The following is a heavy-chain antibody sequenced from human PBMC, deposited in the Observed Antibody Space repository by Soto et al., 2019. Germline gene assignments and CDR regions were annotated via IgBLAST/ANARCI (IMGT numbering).Heavy chain of an antibody. CDR2: IYYSGST. CDR3: ARQKSPVLNVYFDY. J-gene: IGHJ4*02. D-gene: IGHD2-15*01. V-gene: IGHV4-39*01. CDR1: GGSISSNSYY. Sequence: SETLSLTCSVSGGSISSNSYYWGWIRQPPEKGLEWIGSIYYSGSTYYNPSLRSRVTISVDTSKNQLSLKLPSVTAADTAVCYCARQKSPVLNVYFDYWGQGTLVTVSS.